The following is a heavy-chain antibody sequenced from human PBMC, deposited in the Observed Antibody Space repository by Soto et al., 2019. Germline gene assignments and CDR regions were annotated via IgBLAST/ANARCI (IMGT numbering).Heavy chain of an antibody. CDR1: GGSISSYY. CDR2: IYYSGST. J-gene: IGHJ5*02. V-gene: IGHV4-59*01. Sequence: LSLTCTVSGGSISSYYWSWIRQPPGKGLEWIGYIYYSGSTNYNPSLKSRVTISVDTSKSQFSLKLSSVTAADTAVYYCARVHGDYDYVWGSYRSNWFDPWGQGTLVTVSS. D-gene: IGHD3-16*02. CDR3: ARVHGDYDYVWGSYRSNWFDP.